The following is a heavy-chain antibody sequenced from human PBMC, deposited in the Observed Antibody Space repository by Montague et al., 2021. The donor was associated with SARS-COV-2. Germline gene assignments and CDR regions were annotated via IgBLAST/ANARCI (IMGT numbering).Heavy chain of an antibody. CDR3: ARSEYSSGWYYYYCMDV. Sequence: WMVIIYPGDSDTRYSPSFQGQVTISADKSIITAYLQLSSLKASDTAMYYCARSEYSSGWYYYYCMDVWGQGTSVT. D-gene: IGHD6-19*01. J-gene: IGHJ6*01. CDR2: IYPGDSDT. V-gene: IGHV5-51*01.